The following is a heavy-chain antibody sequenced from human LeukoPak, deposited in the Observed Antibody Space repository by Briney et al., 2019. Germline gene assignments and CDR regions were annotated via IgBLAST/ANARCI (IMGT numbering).Heavy chain of an antibody. J-gene: IGHJ4*02. D-gene: IGHD6-6*01. CDR2: IQYDGGNE. Sequence: GGSLRLSCAASGFTLSNYGIHWVRQAPGKGLEWVAFIQYDGGNEYYPDSVKGRFTISRDNSKNTLYLQMNSLRPEDTAVYYCAKDRISSSYFYFDYWGQGTLVTVSS. CDR1: GFTLSNYG. V-gene: IGHV3-30*02. CDR3: AKDRISSSYFYFDY.